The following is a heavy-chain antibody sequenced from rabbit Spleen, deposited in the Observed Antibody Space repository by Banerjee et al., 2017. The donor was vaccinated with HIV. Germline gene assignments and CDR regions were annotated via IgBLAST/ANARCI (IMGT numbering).Heavy chain of an antibody. V-gene: IGHV1S7*01. CDR1: GFTLSSYY. CDR3: ARDTGSSFSSYGMDL. D-gene: IGHD8-1*01. CDR2: IDPVFGIT. J-gene: IGHJ6*01. Sequence: QLKESGGGLVQPGGSLKLSCTASGFTLSSYYMNWVRQAPGKGLEWIGYIDPVFGITYYANWVNGRVSISRENAQNTVFLQMSGLTAADTATYFCARDTGSSFSSYGMDLWGPGTLVTVS.